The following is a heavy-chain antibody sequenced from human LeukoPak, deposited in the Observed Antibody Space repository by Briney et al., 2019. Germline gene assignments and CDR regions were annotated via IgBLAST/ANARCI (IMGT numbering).Heavy chain of an antibody. Sequence: PGRSLRLFCSASGFTLSYYPIHWARQSPDKGLEWVALIWSDGSNKYYADSVKRRITISRDNSKNTVYLQMKRLRGEDTAVYYCARELFSSGSCPDGWGQGTLVTVSS. CDR1: GFTLSYYP. J-gene: IGHJ4*02. D-gene: IGHD3-10*01. CDR3: ARELFSSGSCPDG. CDR2: IWSDGSNK. V-gene: IGHV3-33*01.